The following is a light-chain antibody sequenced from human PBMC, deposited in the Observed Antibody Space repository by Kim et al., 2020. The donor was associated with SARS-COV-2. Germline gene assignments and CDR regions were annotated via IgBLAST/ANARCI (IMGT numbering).Light chain of an antibody. Sequence: GQSITLSCTGSGSDLCGYARVSWYQQHPGKVPRLVIYDVINRPSGVSDRCSGSKSGNTASLTISGLQAEDEADYYCSSYTTRNTWVFGGGTQLTVL. CDR1: GSDLCGYAR. CDR2: DVI. CDR3: SSYTTRNTWV. V-gene: IGLV2-14*03. J-gene: IGLJ7*01.